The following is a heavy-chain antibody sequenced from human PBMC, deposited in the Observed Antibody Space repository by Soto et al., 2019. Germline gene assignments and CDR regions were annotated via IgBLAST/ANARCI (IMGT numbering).Heavy chain of an antibody. CDR1: GGTFSSYA. Sequence: SGGTFSSYAISWVRQAPGQGLEWMGGIIPIFGTANYAQKFQGRVTITADESTSTAYMELSSLRSEDTAVYYCARDKNRGYPWFDAFDIWGQGTMVTVSS. CDR2: IIPIFGTA. J-gene: IGHJ3*02. D-gene: IGHD5-12*01. V-gene: IGHV1-69*01. CDR3: ARDKNRGYPWFDAFDI.